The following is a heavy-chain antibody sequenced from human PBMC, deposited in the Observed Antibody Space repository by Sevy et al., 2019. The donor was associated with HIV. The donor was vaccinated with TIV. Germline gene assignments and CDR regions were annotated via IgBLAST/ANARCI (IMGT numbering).Heavy chain of an antibody. V-gene: IGHV1-18*01. CDR1: GYTFTSYG. D-gene: IGHD2-2*01. CDR3: ARDSAYQLLNRYFDL. Sequence: ASVKVSCKASGYTFTSYGITWVRQAPGQGLEWMGWISAYNGDTNYAQKLQGRVTMTTDTSTSTAYMELRSLRSDDTAVYYCARDSAYQLLNRYFDLWGRGTLVTVSS. CDR2: ISAYNGDT. J-gene: IGHJ2*01.